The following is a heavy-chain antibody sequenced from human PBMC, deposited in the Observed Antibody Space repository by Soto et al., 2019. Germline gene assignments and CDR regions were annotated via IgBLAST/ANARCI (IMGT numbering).Heavy chain of an antibody. CDR1: GYTFTGYD. CDR2: IIPISGGG. V-gene: IGHV1-2*04. J-gene: IGHJ6*02. Sequence: ASVKVSCKASGYTFTGYDMHWVRQAPGQGLEWMGGIIPISGGGINAQKFQGWVTMTRDESTSTAYMELSRLRSDDTAVYFCARDLIPTVAGYYYYGMDVWGQGTTVTVSS. CDR3: ARDLIPTVAGYYYYGMDV. D-gene: IGHD6-19*01.